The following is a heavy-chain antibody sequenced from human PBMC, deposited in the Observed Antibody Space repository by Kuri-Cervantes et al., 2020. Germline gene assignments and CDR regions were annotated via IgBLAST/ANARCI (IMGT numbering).Heavy chain of an antibody. D-gene: IGHD2-15*01. CDR2: MNPNSGNT. CDR3: ARLTGSGPDGYFQH. Sequence: ASVKVSCKASGYTFTSYDISWVRQATGQGLEWMGWMNPNSGNTGYARKFQGRVTMTRNTSISTAYMELSSLRSEDTAVYYCARLTGSGPDGYFQHWGQGTLVTVSS. CDR1: GYTFTSYD. V-gene: IGHV1-8*01. J-gene: IGHJ1*01.